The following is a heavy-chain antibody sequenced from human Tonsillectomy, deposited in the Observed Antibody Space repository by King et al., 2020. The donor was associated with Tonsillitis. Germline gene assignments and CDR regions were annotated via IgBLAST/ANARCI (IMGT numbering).Heavy chain of an antibody. CDR2: MNPNSGNT. CDR1: GYTFTSYD. CDR3: ARDPQIHSGYDYGGDY. D-gene: IGHD5-12*01. V-gene: IGHV1-8*01. Sequence: VQLVESGAEVKKPGASVKVSCKASGYTFTSYDINWVRQATGQGLEWMGWMNPNSGNTGYAQKFQGRVTMTRNTSISTAYMELSSLRSEDTAVYYCARDPQIHSGYDYGGDYWGQGTLVTVSS. J-gene: IGHJ4*02.